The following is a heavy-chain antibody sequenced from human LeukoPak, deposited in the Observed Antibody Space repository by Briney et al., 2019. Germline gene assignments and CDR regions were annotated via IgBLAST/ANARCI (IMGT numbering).Heavy chain of an antibody. CDR2: ISRSSSTI. D-gene: IGHD4-11*01. V-gene: IGHV3-48*01. Sequence: PGGSLRLSCAASGFTFSSYSMNWVRQAPGKGLEWVSYISRSSSTIYYADSVKGRFTISRDNAKNSLYPQMNSLRAEDTAVYYCARDGTTVTTYYYYYMDVWGKGTTVTVSS. CDR1: GFTFSSYS. J-gene: IGHJ6*03. CDR3: ARDGTTVTTYYYYYMDV.